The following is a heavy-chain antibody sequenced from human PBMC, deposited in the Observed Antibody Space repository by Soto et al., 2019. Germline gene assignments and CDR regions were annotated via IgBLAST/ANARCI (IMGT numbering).Heavy chain of an antibody. D-gene: IGHD2-21*02. Sequence: GGSLRLSCAASGFTFSSYGMHWVRQAPGKGLEWVAVIWYDGSNKYYADSVKGRFTISRDNSKNTPYLQMNSLRAEDTAVYYCARDHAPGGNSGPLDYWGQGTLVTVSS. V-gene: IGHV3-33*01. CDR3: ARDHAPGGNSGPLDY. J-gene: IGHJ4*02. CDR1: GFTFSSYG. CDR2: IWYDGSNK.